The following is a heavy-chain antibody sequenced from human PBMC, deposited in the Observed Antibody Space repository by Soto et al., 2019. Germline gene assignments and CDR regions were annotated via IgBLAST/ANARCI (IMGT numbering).Heavy chain of an antibody. V-gene: IGHV4-39*01. CDR1: GASISSSRSY. Sequence: SETLSLTCTVSGASISSSRSYWGWQRQPQRMGREWHVSSNYTGGTYTTYYNPSTKTRVTISIDTSKSQYSLNLRSVTAADTAVYYCASPRQGNYDFLSGYYALDYWGQGTLVTVSS. CDR3: ASPRQGNYDFLSGYYALDY. CDR2: SNYTGGT. D-gene: IGHD3-3*01. J-gene: IGHJ4*02.